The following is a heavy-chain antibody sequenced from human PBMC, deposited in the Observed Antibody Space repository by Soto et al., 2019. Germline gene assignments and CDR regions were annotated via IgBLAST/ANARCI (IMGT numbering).Heavy chain of an antibody. D-gene: IGHD2-2*01. CDR3: AKGTGYCTSSTCNVIEY. CDR2: ISGSGAIT. CDR1: GFTFSTCA. J-gene: IGHJ4*02. V-gene: IGHV3-23*01. Sequence: EVQLLESGGGLVQPGGSLRLSCAASGFTFSTCAMSWVRQAPGKGLEWVSAISGSGAITYYADSVKGRFTISKDNSKHTLYLQMNNRRAEDTAVYYCAKGTGYCTSSTCNVIEYWGQGTQVTVSS.